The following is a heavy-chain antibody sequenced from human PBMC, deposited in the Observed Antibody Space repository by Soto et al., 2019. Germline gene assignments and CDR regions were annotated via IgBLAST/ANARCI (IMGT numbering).Heavy chain of an antibody. J-gene: IGHJ4*02. CDR2: IGHDGSNR. Sequence: QVRLVESGGGVVQPGRSLSLSGAASGFTFSSYSMHWVRQAPGKGLEWVALIGHDGSNRYYADSVKGRFTISRDNSKNTLYVQMNNLRGEDTAVYYCARDLGYSNGHPFDYWGQGTLVTVSS. CDR3: ARDLGYSNGHPFDY. V-gene: IGHV3-33*01. D-gene: IGHD4-4*01. CDR1: GFTFSSYS.